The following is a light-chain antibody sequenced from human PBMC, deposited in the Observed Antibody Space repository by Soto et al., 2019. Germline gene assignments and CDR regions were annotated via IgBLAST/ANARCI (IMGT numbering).Light chain of an antibody. V-gene: IGLV1-51*01. J-gene: IGLJ2*01. CDR3: GTWDTSLTVGV. CDR1: SSNIGSNY. Sequence: QSVLTQPPSVSAAPGQKVTISCSGSSSNIGSNYVSWYQQLPGTAPKLLIYDNDKRPSVIPDRFSGSKSGTSATLGITGLQTGDEADYYCGTWDTSLTVGVFGGGTKVTVL. CDR2: DND.